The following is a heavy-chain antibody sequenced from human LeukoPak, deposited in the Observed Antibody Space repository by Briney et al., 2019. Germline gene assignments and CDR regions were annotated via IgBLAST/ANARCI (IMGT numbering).Heavy chain of an antibody. CDR3: AIANYDFWSGYYPPDY. Sequence: KISCKASGGTFSSYTISWVRQAPGQGLEWMGRIIPILGIANYAQKFQGRVTITADKSTSTAYMELSSLRSEDTAVYYCAIANYDFWSGYYPPDYWGQGTLVTVSS. D-gene: IGHD3-3*01. V-gene: IGHV1-69*02. CDR2: IIPILGIA. CDR1: GGTFSSYT. J-gene: IGHJ4*02.